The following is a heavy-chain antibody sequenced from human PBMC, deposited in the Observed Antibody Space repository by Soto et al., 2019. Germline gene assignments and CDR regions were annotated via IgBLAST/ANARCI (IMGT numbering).Heavy chain of an antibody. CDR1: GDSVCSSSAV. CDR3: AGVVWFRGMDV. CDR2: TYYRSKWIH. V-gene: IGHV6-1*01. D-gene: IGHD3-16*01. J-gene: IGHJ6*02. Sequence: QTLSLSCAISGDSVCSSSAVCNWIRQSPSRGLEWLGRTYYRSKWIHEYAVSMESRITISPDTSKNQFSLQLYSVTPEDTAVYYCAGVVWFRGMDVWGQGTPVTVSS.